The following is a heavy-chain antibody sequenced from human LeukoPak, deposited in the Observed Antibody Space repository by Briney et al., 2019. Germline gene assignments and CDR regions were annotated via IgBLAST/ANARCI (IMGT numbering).Heavy chain of an antibody. V-gene: IGHV3-23*01. Sequence: PGGSLRLSCAASGFTFSSYAMRWVRQAPGKGLEWVSAISGSGSSTYYVDSVKGRFTISRDNSKNTLYLQMNNLRAEDTALYHCAKDLRRTTVTSFDYWGQGTLVTVSS. CDR1: GFTFSSYA. CDR2: ISGSGSST. J-gene: IGHJ4*02. D-gene: IGHD4-17*01. CDR3: AKDLRRTTVTSFDY.